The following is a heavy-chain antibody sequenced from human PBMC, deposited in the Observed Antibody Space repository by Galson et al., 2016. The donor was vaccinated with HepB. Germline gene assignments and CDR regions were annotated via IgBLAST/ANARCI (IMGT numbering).Heavy chain of an antibody. V-gene: IGHV4-30-4*08. J-gene: IGHJ5*02. D-gene: IGHD5-12*01. CDR2: ISYSGNT. Sequence: TLSLTCTVSGDSFNSGGYFWSWIRQPPGKGPEWIGCISYSGNTYYNPSLKSRVTISLDTSRNQFSLKLNSVTPADTAVYYCTTTMPILPWGQGTLVTVSS. CDR1: GDSFNSGGYF. CDR3: TTTMPILP.